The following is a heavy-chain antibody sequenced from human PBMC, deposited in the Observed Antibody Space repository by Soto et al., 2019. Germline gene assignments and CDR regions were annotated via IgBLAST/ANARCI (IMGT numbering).Heavy chain of an antibody. D-gene: IGHD6-19*01. CDR1: GYTFTSYY. V-gene: IGHV1-46*01. Sequence: ASVKVSCKASGYTFTSYYMHWVRQAPGQGLEWMGIINPSGGSTSYAQKFQGRVTMTRDTSTSTVYMELSSLRSEDTAVHYCARVLEPGYSSGWYYSDYWGQGTLVTVSS. CDR3: ARVLEPGYSSGWYYSDY. CDR2: INPSGGST. J-gene: IGHJ4*02.